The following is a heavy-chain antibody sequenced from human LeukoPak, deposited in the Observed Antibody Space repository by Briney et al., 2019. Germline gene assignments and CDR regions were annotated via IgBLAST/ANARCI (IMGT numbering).Heavy chain of an antibody. CDR1: GYTFTSYY. J-gene: IGHJ5*02. CDR2: INPSGGST. V-gene: IGHV1-46*01. D-gene: IGHD3-3*01. CDR3: ATAYGRFLEWLPRSNWFDP. Sequence: ASVKVSCKASGYTFTSYYMHWVRQAPGQGLEWMGIINPSGGSTSYAQKFQGRVTMTEDTSTDTAYMELSSLRSEDTAVYYCATAYGRFLEWLPRSNWFDPWGQGTLVTVSS.